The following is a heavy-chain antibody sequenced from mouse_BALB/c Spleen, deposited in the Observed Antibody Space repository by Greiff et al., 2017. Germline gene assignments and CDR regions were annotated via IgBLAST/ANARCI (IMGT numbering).Heavy chain of an antibody. CDR2: IDPENGNT. Sequence: VQLQQSGAELVRPGALVKLSCKASGFNIKDYYMHWVKQRPEQGLEWIGWIDPENGNTIYDPKFQGKASITADTSSNTAYLQLSSLTSEDTAVYYCARYGGTTVVPNDWGQGTSVTVSS. CDR3: ARYGGTTVVPND. CDR1: GFNIKDYY. J-gene: IGHJ4*01. V-gene: IGHV14-1*02. D-gene: IGHD1-1*01.